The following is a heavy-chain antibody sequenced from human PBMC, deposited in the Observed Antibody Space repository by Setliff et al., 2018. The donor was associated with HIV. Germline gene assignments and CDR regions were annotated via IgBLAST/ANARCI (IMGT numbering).Heavy chain of an antibody. V-gene: IGHV3-30*04. J-gene: IGHJ4*02. CDR3: ARANTFDY. CDR2: IASHGNWH. CDR1: GFTLTDYP. Sequence: GASVKVSCAASGFTLTDYPRHWVRQAPGNGLEWVAVIASHGNWHDYAASVKGRFTISRDTSRNTLYLQMNSLRVEDSALYYCARANTFDYWGQGTLVTVSS.